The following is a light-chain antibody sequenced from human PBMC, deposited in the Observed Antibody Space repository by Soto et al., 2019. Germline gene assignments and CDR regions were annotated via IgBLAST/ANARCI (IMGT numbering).Light chain of an antibody. Sequence: DIQMTQSPSSLPASVGDRVTVTCQASQNINNYLNWYQQKPGXTPXXLIYDASNLEAGVPSRFTGSGSGTDFTFTISRLQPEDTATDYCQQYENLPTFCQGTRLEI. V-gene: IGKV1-33*01. CDR3: QQYENLPT. J-gene: IGKJ5*01. CDR2: DAS. CDR1: QNINNY.